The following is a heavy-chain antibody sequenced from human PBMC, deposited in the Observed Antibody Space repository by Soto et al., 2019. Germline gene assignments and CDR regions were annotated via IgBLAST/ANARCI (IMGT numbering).Heavy chain of an antibody. Sequence: SETLSLTCTVSCGSISSGDYYWSWIRQPPGKGLEWIGYIYYSGSTYYNPSLKSRVTISVDTSKNQFSLKLSSVTAADTAVYYCARGGGGNVVVPAALFFDYWGQGTLVTVSS. CDR2: IYYSGST. CDR3: ARGGGGNVVVPAALFFDY. J-gene: IGHJ4*02. V-gene: IGHV4-30-4*01. D-gene: IGHD2-2*01. CDR1: CGSISSGDYY.